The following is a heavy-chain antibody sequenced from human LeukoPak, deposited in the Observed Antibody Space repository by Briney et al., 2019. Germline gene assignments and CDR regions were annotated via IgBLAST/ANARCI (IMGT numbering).Heavy chain of an antibody. V-gene: IGHV4-59*01. CDR2: IYYSGST. J-gene: IGHJ4*02. CDR1: GGSISNYY. Sequence: SETLSLTCTVSGGSISNYYWTWIRQPPEKGLEWIGYIYYSGSTNYNPSLKSRVAISIDTSKNQFSLNLTSVTAADTAVYYCARSVGAGEVDYWGQGTLVIVSS. D-gene: IGHD7-27*01. CDR3: ARSVGAGEVDY.